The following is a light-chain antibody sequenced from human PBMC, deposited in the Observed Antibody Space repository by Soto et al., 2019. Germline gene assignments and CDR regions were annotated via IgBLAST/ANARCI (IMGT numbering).Light chain of an antibody. CDR1: ESVSND. Sequence: EIVLTQSPGTLSLSPGERTTLSCRASESVSNDLAWYQQKPGQSPRLLIYDASNRAAGIPARFSGSGSGTDFTLTISGLEPEDFAVYYCQQRGGWPRTFGQGTRVEIK. CDR3: QQRGGWPRT. CDR2: DAS. J-gene: IGKJ1*01. V-gene: IGKV3-11*01.